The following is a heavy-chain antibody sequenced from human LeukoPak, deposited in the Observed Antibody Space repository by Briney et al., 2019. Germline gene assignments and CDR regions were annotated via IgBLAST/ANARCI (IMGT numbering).Heavy chain of an antibody. Sequence: SVKVSYKASGGTFSSYAISWVRQAPGQGLEWMGGIIPIFGTANYAQKFQGRVTITADESTSTAYMELSSLRSEDTAVYYCARSPGGYCSGGSCYYFDYWGQGTLVTVSS. J-gene: IGHJ4*02. CDR3: ARSPGGYCSGGSCYYFDY. CDR1: GGTFSSYA. D-gene: IGHD2-15*01. CDR2: IIPIFGTA. V-gene: IGHV1-69*13.